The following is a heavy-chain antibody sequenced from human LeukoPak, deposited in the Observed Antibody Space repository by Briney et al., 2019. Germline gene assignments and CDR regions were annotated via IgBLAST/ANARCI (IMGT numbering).Heavy chain of an antibody. CDR1: GGSISSYY. Sequence: SETLSLTCTVSGGSISSYYWSWIRQPPGKGLEWIGYIYYSGSTNYNPSLKSRVTISVDTSKNQFSLKLSSVTAADTAVYYCARGLDPETPGWFDPWGQGTLVTVSS. CDR2: IYYSGST. J-gene: IGHJ5*02. V-gene: IGHV4-59*01. D-gene: IGHD3-10*01. CDR3: ARGLDPETPGWFDP.